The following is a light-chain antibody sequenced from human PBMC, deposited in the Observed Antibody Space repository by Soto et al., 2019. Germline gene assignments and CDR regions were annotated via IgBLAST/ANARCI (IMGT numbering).Light chain of an antibody. Sequence: QSALTQPAPVSGSPGQSITISCTGTSSDVGGYDYVSWYQQHPGKAPKLIIYDVSDRPSGVSYRFSGSKSGNTASLSISGLQAEDEADYYCNSYTSSSTYVFGTGTKLTVL. CDR3: NSYTSSSTYV. V-gene: IGLV2-14*03. J-gene: IGLJ1*01. CDR1: SSDVGGYDY. CDR2: DVS.